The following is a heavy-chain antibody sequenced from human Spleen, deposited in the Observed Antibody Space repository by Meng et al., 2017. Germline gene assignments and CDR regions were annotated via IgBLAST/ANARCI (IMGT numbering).Heavy chain of an antibody. D-gene: IGHD2-15*01. Sequence: QVQVVQSGPEVKKPGASVRVSCKASGYTFGSYGICWVRQAPGQGLEWMGWFVNYVDTYPAPKFQGRVTMTTDTHTNTAFMELRSLTSDDTAVYYCASGTPGRSYCDYWGQGTLVTVSS. CDR2: FVNYVDT. CDR1: GYTFGSYG. CDR3: ASGTPGRSYCDY. J-gene: IGHJ4*02. V-gene: IGHV1-18*01.